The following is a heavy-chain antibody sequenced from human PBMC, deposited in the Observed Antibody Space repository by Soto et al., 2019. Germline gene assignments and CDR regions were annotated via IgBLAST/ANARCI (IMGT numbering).Heavy chain of an antibody. CDR2: TIPALGKT. CDR1: LDNFEKHV. D-gene: IGHD3-10*01. CDR3: ARGPFRPSAMDG. J-gene: IGHJ6*02. Sequence: AVKVSCQTSLDNFEKHVFSWVRQAPGQGLEWMGGTIPALGKTHYIEKFQGRVTITVDDATRTVYMEVRDLTSEDTAIYYCARGPFRPSAMDGWGQGTTVTVSS. V-gene: IGHV1-69*10.